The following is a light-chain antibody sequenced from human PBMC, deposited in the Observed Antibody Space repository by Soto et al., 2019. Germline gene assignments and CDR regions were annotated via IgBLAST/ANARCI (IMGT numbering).Light chain of an antibody. CDR3: GAWDTSLSAEV. CDR2: DNN. J-gene: IGLJ2*01. CDR1: SSNIGSNY. V-gene: IGLV1-51*01. Sequence: QAVVPQPPSVSVAPGQKVTISCSGRSSNIGSNYVSWYQHLPGTAPKLLIYDNNKRASGIPDRFSGSKSGTSATLGITGLQAGDEADYYCGAWDTSLSAEVFGGGTKLTVL.